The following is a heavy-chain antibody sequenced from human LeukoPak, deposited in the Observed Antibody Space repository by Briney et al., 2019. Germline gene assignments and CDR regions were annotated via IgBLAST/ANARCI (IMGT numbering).Heavy chain of an antibody. CDR2: IYSGGST. V-gene: IGHV3-66*01. CDR1: GFTVSSNY. J-gene: IGHJ4*02. Sequence: GGSLRLSCAASGFTVSSNYMNWVRQAPGKGLEWVSVIYSGGSTYYADSVKGRFTISRDNSKNTLYPQMNSLRAEDTAVYYCAIKIYGSGSYYGPPGYWGQGTLVTVSS. CDR3: AIKIYGSGSYYGPPGY. D-gene: IGHD3-10*01.